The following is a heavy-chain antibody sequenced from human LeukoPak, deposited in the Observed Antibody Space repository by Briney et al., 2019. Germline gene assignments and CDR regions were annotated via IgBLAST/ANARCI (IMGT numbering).Heavy chain of an antibody. CDR1: GYTLTSYG. CDR3: ARWEWELLRNWFDP. CDR2: INPIFGTA. J-gene: IGHJ5*02. Sequence: SVKVSCKASGYTLTSYGISWVRQAPGQGLEWMGGINPIFGTATYAQKFQGRVTITADESTSTAYMDLSSMRSEDTAVYYCARWEWELLRNWFDPWGQGTLVTVSS. V-gene: IGHV1-69*13. D-gene: IGHD1-26*01.